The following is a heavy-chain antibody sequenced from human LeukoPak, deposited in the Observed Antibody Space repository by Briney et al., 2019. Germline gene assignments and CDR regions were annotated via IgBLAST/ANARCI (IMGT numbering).Heavy chain of an antibody. D-gene: IGHD3-10*01. V-gene: IGHV4-34*01. CDR2: INHSAST. CDR1: GGSFSGYY. J-gene: IGHJ4*02. CDR3: ARDLGYGSGSYRIFDY. Sequence: SETLSLTCAVYGGSFSGYYWSWIRQPPGKGLEWIGEINHSASTNYNPSLKSRVTISVDTSKNQFSLKLSSVTAADTAVYYCARDLGYGSGSYRIFDYWGQGTLVTVSS.